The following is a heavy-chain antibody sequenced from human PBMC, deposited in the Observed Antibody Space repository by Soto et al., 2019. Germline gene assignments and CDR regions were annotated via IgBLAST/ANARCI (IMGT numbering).Heavy chain of an antibody. CDR3: ATDGLTPY. CDR2: ISPAGDT. Sequence: EVQLVESGGGMVQPGGSLKLSCAGSEFTFSVYDMHWVRQPIGKGLEWVSAISPAGDTYYSDSVKGRFTISRENAKDSLYLQMNPLRAEDTAVYYCATDGLTPYWGQGTLVIVSS. J-gene: IGHJ4*02. D-gene: IGHD2-21*01. V-gene: IGHV3-13*01. CDR1: EFTFSVYD.